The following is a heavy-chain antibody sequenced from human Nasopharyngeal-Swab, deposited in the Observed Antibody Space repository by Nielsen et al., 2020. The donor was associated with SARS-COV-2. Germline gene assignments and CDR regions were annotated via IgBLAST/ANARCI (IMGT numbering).Heavy chain of an antibody. V-gene: IGHV4-59*01. J-gene: IGHJ4*02. CDR3: AREEQLEGAFDY. D-gene: IGHD6-6*01. CDR1: GGSISSYY. CDR2: IYYSGST. Sequence: SETLSLTCTVSGGSISSYYWSWIRQPQGKGLEWIGYIYYSGSTNYNPSLKSRVTISVDTSKNQFSLKLSSVTAADTAVYYCAREEQLEGAFDYWGQGTLVTVSS.